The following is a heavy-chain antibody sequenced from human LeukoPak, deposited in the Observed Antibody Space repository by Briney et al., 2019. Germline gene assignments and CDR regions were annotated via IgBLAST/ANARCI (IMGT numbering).Heavy chain of an antibody. J-gene: IGHJ4*02. CDR2: ISISGSTI. CDR1: GFNFTSYE. V-gene: IGHV3-48*03. Sequence: PGGSLRLSCAASGFNFTSYEMNWVRQAPGKGLQWVSYISISGSTIYYADSVKGRFTISRDNAKNSLYLQMNSLRVEDTAAYYCARKTGTMYFDYWGQGALVTVSS. CDR3: ARKTGTMYFDY. D-gene: IGHD1-7*01.